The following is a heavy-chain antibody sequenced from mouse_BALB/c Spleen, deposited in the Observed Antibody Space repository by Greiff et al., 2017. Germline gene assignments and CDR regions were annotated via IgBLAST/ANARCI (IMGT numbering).Heavy chain of an antibody. CDR3: ARGVDGSWFAY. Sequence: QAHVKQSGAELVRPGVSVKISCKGSGYTFTDYAMHWVKQSHAKSLEWIGVISTYYGDASYNQKFKGKATMTVDKSSSTAYMELARLTSEDSAIYYCARGVDGSWFAYWGQGTLVTVSA. CDR1: GYTFTDYA. J-gene: IGHJ3*01. CDR2: ISTYYGDA. D-gene: IGHD2-3*01. V-gene: IGHV1S137*01.